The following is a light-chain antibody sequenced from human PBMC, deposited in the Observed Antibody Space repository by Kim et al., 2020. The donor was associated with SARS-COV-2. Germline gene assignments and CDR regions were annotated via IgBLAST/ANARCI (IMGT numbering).Light chain of an antibody. CDR1: QSVSSNY. CDR3: QQYASSPLT. J-gene: IGKJ4*01. CDR2: GAS. V-gene: IGKV3-20*01. Sequence: SSGERATLSFRASQSVSSNYLAWYQQRPGQAPRLFIYGASSRSTCIPDMFSGTGYGTYFTVTITRLEREDFAVYYCQQYASSPLTFGGGTKVDI.